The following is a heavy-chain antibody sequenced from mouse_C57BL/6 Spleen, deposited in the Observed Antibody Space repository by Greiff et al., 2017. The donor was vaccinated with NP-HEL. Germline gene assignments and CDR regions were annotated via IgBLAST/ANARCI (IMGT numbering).Heavy chain of an antibody. Sequence: VQLQESGAELVKPGASVKISCKASGYAFSSYWMNWVKQRPGKGLEWIGQIYPGDGDTNYNGKFKGKATLTADKSSSTAYMQLSSLTSEDSAVYFCARRYYYGSSYYAMDYWGQGTSVTVSS. CDR1: GYAFSSYW. D-gene: IGHD1-1*01. CDR2: IYPGDGDT. J-gene: IGHJ4*01. CDR3: ARRYYYGSSYYAMDY. V-gene: IGHV1-80*01.